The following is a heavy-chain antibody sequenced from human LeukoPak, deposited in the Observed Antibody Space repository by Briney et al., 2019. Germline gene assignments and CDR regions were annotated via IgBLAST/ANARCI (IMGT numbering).Heavy chain of an antibody. CDR1: GGSFSGYY. Sequence: PSETLSLTCAVYGGSFSGYYWSWIRQPPGKGLEWIGEINHSGSTNYNPSLKSRVTISVDTSKNQFSLKLSSVTAADTAVYYCARGGGDIVVVPAAVSFDYWGQGTLVTVSS. CDR3: ARGGGDIVVVPAAVSFDY. D-gene: IGHD2-2*01. J-gene: IGHJ4*02. CDR2: INHSGST. V-gene: IGHV4-34*01.